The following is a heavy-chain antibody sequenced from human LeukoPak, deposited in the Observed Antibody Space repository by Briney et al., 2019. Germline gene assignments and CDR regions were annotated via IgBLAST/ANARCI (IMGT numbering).Heavy chain of an antibody. D-gene: IGHD3-22*01. CDR2: INPNSGNT. V-gene: IGHV1-8*01. CDR1: GYTFTNHD. J-gene: IGHJ4*02. CDR3: ARGTKSDYYDNSARGTSDY. Sequence: GASVKVSCKASGYTFTNHDINWVRQATGQGLEWMGWINPNSGNTGYAQKFQGRVTMTRNTSISTAYMELSSLRSEDTAVYYCARGTKSDYYDNSARGTSDYWGQGTLVTVSS.